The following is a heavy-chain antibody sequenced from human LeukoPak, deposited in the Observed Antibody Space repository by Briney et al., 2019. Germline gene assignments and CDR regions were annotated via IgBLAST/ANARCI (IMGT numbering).Heavy chain of an antibody. CDR1: GYIFTNYG. D-gene: IGHD2-15*01. V-gene: IGHV1-18*01. J-gene: IGHJ4*02. CDR2: ISTYNSNT. Sequence: GASVKVSCKASGYIFTNYGISWVRQAPGQGLEWMGWISTYNSNTNYAQKLQGRVTMTTDTSTSTAYMELRSLRSDDTAVYYCAKTKVVAAEAHDYWGQGTLVTVSS. CDR3: AKTKVVAAEAHDY.